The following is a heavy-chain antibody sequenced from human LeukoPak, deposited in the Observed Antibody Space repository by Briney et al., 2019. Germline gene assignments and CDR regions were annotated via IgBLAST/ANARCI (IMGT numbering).Heavy chain of an antibody. D-gene: IGHD3-22*01. V-gene: IGHV3-9*03. J-gene: IGHJ4*02. Sequence: PGMSLRLPCAASGLTFDDYAKHWVRQAPRKGLEWVSGISWNSGSIVYADSVKGRLTIPRDNAKNSLYLQMNSLRAEVMALYYCARAEETYDSSGYTFDYWGQGTLVTVSS. CDR1: GLTFDDYA. CDR3: ARAEETYDSSGYTFDY. CDR2: ISWNSGSI.